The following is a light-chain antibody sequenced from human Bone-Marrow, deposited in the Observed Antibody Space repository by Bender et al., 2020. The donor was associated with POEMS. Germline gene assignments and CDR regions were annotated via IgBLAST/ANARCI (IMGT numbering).Light chain of an antibody. V-gene: IGLV1-47*01. J-gene: IGLJ2*01. Sequence: QSVLTQPPSASGTPGQSVTISCSGSSSNIGISYVFWYQHLPGTAPKLLIYRNDQRPSGVSNRFSGSKSGNTASLTISGLQAEDEADYYCSSYSTISTRVFGGGTKLTVL. CDR2: RND. CDR1: SSNIGISY. CDR3: SSYSTISTRV.